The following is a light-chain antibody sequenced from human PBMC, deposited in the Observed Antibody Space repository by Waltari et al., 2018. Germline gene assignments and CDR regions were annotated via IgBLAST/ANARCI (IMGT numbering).Light chain of an antibody. V-gene: IGKV3-15*01. CDR3: QQYDNWPLV. CDR1: QSINSK. Sequence: EIMMTQSPATLSVSPGARATLSCRASQSINSKVAWYQQKPGHTPRLLIYGASTRATGISARFSGSGSGTEFTLTIRSLQSEDVALYSCQQYDNWPLVFGQGTRLEIK. J-gene: IGKJ5*01. CDR2: GAS.